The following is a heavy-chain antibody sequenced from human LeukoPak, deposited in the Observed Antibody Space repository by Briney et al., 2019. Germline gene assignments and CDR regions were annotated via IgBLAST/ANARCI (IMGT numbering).Heavy chain of an antibody. V-gene: IGHV4-4*09. CDR3: ARAYSRSYSHFDD. Sequence: PSETLSLNCTVSGGSISGYYWSWIRQPPGKGLEWIGYIYTSGSTNYNPSLKSRVTISVDTSKNQFSLRLSSVTAADTAMYFCARAYSRSYSHFDDWGQGTLVTVSS. CDR1: GGSISGYY. D-gene: IGHD1-26*01. J-gene: IGHJ4*02. CDR2: IYTSGST.